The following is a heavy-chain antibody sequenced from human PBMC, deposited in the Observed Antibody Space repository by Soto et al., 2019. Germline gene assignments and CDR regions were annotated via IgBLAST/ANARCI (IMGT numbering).Heavy chain of an antibody. J-gene: IGHJ6*02. D-gene: IGHD5-12*01. CDR2: IRSKAYGGTT. CDR1: GFTFGDYA. V-gene: IGHV3-49*03. CDR3: IRVGRWWLTNYYYYYGMDV. Sequence: PGGSLRLSCTASGFTFGDYAMSWFRQAPGKGLEWVGFIRSKAYGGTTEYAASVKGRFTISRDDSKSIAYLQMKSLKTEDTVVFYCIRVGRWWLTNYYYYYGMDVWGQGTTVTVSS.